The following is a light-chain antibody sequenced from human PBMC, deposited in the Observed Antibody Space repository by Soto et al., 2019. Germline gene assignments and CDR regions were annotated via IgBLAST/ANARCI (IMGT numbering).Light chain of an antibody. J-gene: IGLJ2*01. CDR3: QSYDSSLSGVV. Sequence: QCVLTQPPSVSGAPGQRVTISCTGSSSNIGAGYDVHWYQQIPGTAPKLLIYGNSNRPSGVPDRFSGSKSGTSASLAITGLQAEDEADYYCQSYDSSLSGVVFGGGTQLTVL. CDR2: GNS. V-gene: IGLV1-40*01. CDR1: SSNIGAGYD.